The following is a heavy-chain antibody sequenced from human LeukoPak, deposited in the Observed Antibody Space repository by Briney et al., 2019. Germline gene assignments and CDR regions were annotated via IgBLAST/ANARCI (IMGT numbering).Heavy chain of an antibody. CDR1: SGSISSSNW. J-gene: IGHJ5*02. CDR3: AHSGSLGWFDP. CDR2: IFHSGST. Sequence: PSETLSLTCAVSSGSISSSNWWSWVRQPPGKGLEWIGEIFHSGSTNYNPSLKSRVTISVDKSKNQFSLKLSSVTAADTAVYYCAHSGSLGWFDPWGQGTLVTVSS. V-gene: IGHV4-4*02. D-gene: IGHD1-26*01.